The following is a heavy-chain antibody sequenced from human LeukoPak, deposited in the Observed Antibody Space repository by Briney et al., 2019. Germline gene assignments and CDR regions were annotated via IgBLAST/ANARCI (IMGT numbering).Heavy chain of an antibody. CDR2: ITSGSSYI. V-gene: IGHV3-21*01. CDR3: AGGPKQQLLWGRASNGFDP. CDR1: GFTFSSYN. D-gene: IGHD2-2*01. J-gene: IGHJ5*02. Sequence: GGSLRLSCAASGFTFSSYNMNWVRQAPGQGLEWVSSITSGSSYIYYADSVKGRFTISRDNAKSSLYLQMNSLRAEDTAVYYCAGGPKQQLLWGRASNGFDPWGQGTLVTVSS.